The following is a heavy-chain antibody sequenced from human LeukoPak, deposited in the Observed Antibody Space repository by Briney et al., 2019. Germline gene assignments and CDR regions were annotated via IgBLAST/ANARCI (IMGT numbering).Heavy chain of an antibody. J-gene: IGHJ4*02. V-gene: IGHV3-21*01. CDR2: ISSSSSYI. Sequence: GGSLRLSCAASGFTFSDYYMNWVRQAPGKGLEWVSSISSSSSYIYYADSVKGRFTISRDNAKNSLYLQMNSLRAEDTAVYYCARGGLRWLQSYFDYWGQGTLVTVSS. D-gene: IGHD5-24*01. CDR1: GFTFSDYY. CDR3: ARGGLRWLQSYFDY.